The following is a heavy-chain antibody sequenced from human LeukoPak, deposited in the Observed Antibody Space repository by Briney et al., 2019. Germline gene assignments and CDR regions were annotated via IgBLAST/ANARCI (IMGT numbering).Heavy chain of an antibody. J-gene: IGHJ3*02. CDR1: GFTVSSNY. D-gene: IGHD2-15*01. CDR3: ARGLDVVAATNDAFDI. CDR2: ISTSSSYI. V-gene: IGHV3-21*01. Sequence: GGSLRLSCAASGFTVSSNYMSWVRQAPGKGLEWVSSISTSSSYIYYADSVRGRFTISRDNARNSLYLQMNSLRAEDTAVYYCARGLDVVAATNDAFDIWGQGTTVTVSS.